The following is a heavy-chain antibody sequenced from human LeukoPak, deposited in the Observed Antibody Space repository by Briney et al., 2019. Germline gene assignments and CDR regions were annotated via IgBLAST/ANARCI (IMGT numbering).Heavy chain of an antibody. CDR3: AKNYGSGSRRVFDY. J-gene: IGHJ4*02. CDR1: GFTFSSYG. Sequence: AGGSLRLSCAASGFTFSSYGMHWVRQAPGKGLEWVAVISYDGSNKYYADSVKGRFTISRDNSKNTLYLQMNSLRAEDTAVYYCAKNYGSGSRRVFDYWGQGTLVTVSS. V-gene: IGHV3-30*18. CDR2: ISYDGSNK. D-gene: IGHD3-10*01.